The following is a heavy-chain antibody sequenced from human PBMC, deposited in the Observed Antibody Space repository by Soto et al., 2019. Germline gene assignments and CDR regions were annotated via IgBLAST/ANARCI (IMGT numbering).Heavy chain of an antibody. CDR2: IYSGGST. V-gene: IGHV3-53*02. J-gene: IGHJ6*02. D-gene: IGHD2-8*01. CDR1: GFTVSSNY. Sequence: EVQLVETGGGLIQPGGSLRLSCAASGFTVSSNYMSWVRQAPGKGLEWVSVIYSGGSTYYADSVKGRFTISRDNSKNTLYLQMNSRRAEDTAVYYCARGGGRLNGYYGMDVWGQGTTVTVSS. CDR3: ARGGGRLNGYYGMDV.